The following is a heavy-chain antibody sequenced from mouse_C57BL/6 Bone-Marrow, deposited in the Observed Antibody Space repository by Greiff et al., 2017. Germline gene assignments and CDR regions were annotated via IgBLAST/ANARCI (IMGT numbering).Heavy chain of an antibody. D-gene: IGHD1-1*01. CDR2: IDPSGGGT. CDR1: GYTFTSYW. CDR3: ASDRCGSRGGFDY. J-gene: IGHJ2*01. V-gene: IGHV1-62-3*01. Sequence: QVQLQQPGAELVKPGASVKLSCKASGYTFTSYWMHWVKQRPGRGLEWIGRIDPSGGGTNYNEKFKSKATLTVDKSSSTAYMQLSSLTSEDSAVDDCASDRCGSRGGFDYWGQGTTLTVSS.